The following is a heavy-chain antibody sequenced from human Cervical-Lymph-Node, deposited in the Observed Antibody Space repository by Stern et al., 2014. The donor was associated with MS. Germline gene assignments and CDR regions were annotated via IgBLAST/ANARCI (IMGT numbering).Heavy chain of an antibody. CDR1: GYTFTSYD. Sequence: VQLVESGAEVKKPGASVKVSCKASGYTFTSYDINWVRQATGQGLEWMGWMNPNSGNTGYAQKFQGRVTMTRNTSISTAYRELSSLRSEDTAVYYGARVPHRYSRQHAPMGYWGQGTLVTVSS. D-gene: IGHD5-18*01. CDR2: MNPNSGNT. J-gene: IGHJ4*02. V-gene: IGHV1-8*01. CDR3: ARVPHRYSRQHAPMGY.